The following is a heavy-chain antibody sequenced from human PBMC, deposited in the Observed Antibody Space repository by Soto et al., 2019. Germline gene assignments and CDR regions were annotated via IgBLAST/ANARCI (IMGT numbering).Heavy chain of an antibody. Sequence: SETLSLTCSVSGGAINSDYYYWGWVRQPPGKGLEWIGYMYSSGSTYSNPSLKSPVAMSVDTSQNHFSLSLTSVTAADTAVYYCARDSSQGLSDYWGQGTLVTVSS. CDR3: ARDSSQGLSDY. CDR1: GGAINSDYYY. V-gene: IGHV4-30-4*01. CDR2: MYSSGST. J-gene: IGHJ4*02.